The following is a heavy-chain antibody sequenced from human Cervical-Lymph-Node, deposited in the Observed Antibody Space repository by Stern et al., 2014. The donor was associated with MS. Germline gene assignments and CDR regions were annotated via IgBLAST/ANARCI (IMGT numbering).Heavy chain of an antibody. J-gene: IGHJ4*02. D-gene: IGHD6-19*01. V-gene: IGHV5-51*01. CDR3: ARHCAKREQCAFDY. Sequence: EVQLVESGAEVKKPGESLKISCKGSGYNFTSYWIGWVRQMPGKGLEWMGIIYPGDSDTRYSPSFQGQVTISAGKSISTAYLQWSSLKASDTALYYCARHCAKREQCAFDYLGQGTLVTVSS. CDR1: GYNFTSYW. CDR2: IYPGDSDT.